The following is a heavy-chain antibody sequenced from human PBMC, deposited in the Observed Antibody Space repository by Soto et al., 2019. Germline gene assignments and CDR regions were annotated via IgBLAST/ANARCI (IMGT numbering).Heavy chain of an antibody. CDR2: ISSSSSYI. D-gene: IGHD1-26*01. V-gene: IGHV3-21*01. J-gene: IGHJ5*02. Sequence: GGSLRLSCAASGFTFSSYSMNWVRQAPGKGLEWVSSISSSSSYIYYADSVKGRFTISRDNAKNSLYLQMNSLRAEDTAVYYCASGSSKSLFDPWGQGILVTVTA. CDR3: ASGSSKSLFDP. CDR1: GFTFSSYS.